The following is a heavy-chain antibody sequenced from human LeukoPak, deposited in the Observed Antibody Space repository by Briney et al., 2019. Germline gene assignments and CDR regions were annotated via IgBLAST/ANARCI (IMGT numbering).Heavy chain of an antibody. D-gene: IGHD6-13*01. J-gene: IGHJ3*02. Sequence: ASVKVSCKVSGYTLTELSMHWVRQAPGQGLEWMGGIIPIFGTANYAQKFQGRVTITADESTSTAYMELSSLRSEDTAVYYCARVGSSSWYGDAFDIWGQGTMVTVSS. CDR3: ARVGSSSWYGDAFDI. CDR1: GYTLTELS. CDR2: IIPIFGTA. V-gene: IGHV1-69*13.